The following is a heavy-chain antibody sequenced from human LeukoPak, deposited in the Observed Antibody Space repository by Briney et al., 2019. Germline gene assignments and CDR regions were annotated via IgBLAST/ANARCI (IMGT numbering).Heavy chain of an antibody. V-gene: IGHV3-30*02. Sequence: GGSLRLSCAASGFTFSSYAMHWVRQAPGKGLEWVAFIRYDGSNKYYADSVKGRFTISRDNSKNTLYLQMNSLRAEDTAVYYCAKVPKKYCSSTSCSTGWFDPWGQGTLVTVSS. J-gene: IGHJ5*02. D-gene: IGHD2-2*01. CDR1: GFTFSSYA. CDR3: AKVPKKYCSSTSCSTGWFDP. CDR2: IRYDGSNK.